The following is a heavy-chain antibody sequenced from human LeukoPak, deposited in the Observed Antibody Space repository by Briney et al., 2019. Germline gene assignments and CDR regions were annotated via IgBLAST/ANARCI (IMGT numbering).Heavy chain of an antibody. D-gene: IGHD6-25*01. V-gene: IGHV4-31*03. CDR1: GASINNGGYY. Sequence: SETLSLTCNVSGASINNGGYYWTRIRQHPGKGLEWIGYIYYSGTTYYNPSLKSRITMSIDTSKNHFSLRLNSVTAADTAVYFCARGDSGASEYFQDWGQGTLVTVSS. CDR3: ARGDSGASEYFQD. CDR2: IYYSGTT. J-gene: IGHJ1*01.